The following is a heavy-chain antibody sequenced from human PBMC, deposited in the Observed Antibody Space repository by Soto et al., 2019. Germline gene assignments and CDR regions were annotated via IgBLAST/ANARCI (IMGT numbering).Heavy chain of an antibody. J-gene: IGHJ4*02. CDR2: ISVSGDRT. D-gene: IGHD2-2*01. Sequence: HPGGSLRLSCAASGFTFSSYAMCWVRQAPRKGLEWVSSISVSGDRTFYADSVKGRFTISRDNSRNTLHLQMNSLRAEDTAVYYCAKDGDSITRNTPLDYWGQGTLVTVSS. CDR3: AKDGDSITRNTPLDY. V-gene: IGHV3-23*01. CDR1: GFTFSSYA.